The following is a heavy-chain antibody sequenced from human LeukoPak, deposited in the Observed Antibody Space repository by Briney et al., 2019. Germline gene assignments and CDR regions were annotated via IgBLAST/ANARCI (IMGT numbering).Heavy chain of an antibody. J-gene: IGHJ4*02. CDR3: AKSRVRGVYYFDY. CDR1: GFTFSSYE. D-gene: IGHD3-10*02. V-gene: IGHV3-48*03. CDR2: ISSSGSTI. Sequence: PGGSLRLSCAASGFTFSSYEMNWVRQAPGKGLEWVSYISSSGSTIYYADSVKGRFTISRDNSKNTLYLQMNSLRAEDSAVYYCAKSRVRGVYYFDYWGQGTLVTVSS.